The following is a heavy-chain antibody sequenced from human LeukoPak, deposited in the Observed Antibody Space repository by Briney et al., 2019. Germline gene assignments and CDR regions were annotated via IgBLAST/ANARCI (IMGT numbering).Heavy chain of an antibody. J-gene: IGHJ3*02. CDR1: GGSISSGGYS. D-gene: IGHD3-22*01. CDR3: ARGSYYDIDI. V-gene: IGHV4-30-4*08. CDR2: IYYSGST. Sequence: SETLSLTCAVSGGSISSGGYSWSWIRQPPGKGLEWIGYIYYSGSTYYNPSLKSRVTISVDTSKNQFSLKLSSVTAADTAVYYCARGSYYDIDIWGQGTMVTVSS.